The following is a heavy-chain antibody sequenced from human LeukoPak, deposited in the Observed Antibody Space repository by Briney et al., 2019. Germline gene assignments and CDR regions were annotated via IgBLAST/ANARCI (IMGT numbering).Heavy chain of an antibody. CDR3: ARADCGGDCYPSTYFDY. V-gene: IGHV1-46*01. Sequence: ASVKVSCKASVYTFTSYYMHWVRQAPGQGLEWMGIINPSGGSTSYAQKFQGRVTMTRDTSTSTVYMELSSPRSEDTAVYYCARADCGGDCYPSTYFDYWGQGTLVTVSS. CDR2: INPSGGST. D-gene: IGHD2-21*01. J-gene: IGHJ4*02. CDR1: VYTFTSYY.